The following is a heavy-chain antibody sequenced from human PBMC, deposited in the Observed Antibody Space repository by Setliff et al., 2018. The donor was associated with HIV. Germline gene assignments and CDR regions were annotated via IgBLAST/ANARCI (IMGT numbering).Heavy chain of an antibody. V-gene: IGHV3-48*03. J-gene: IGHJ4*02. CDR3: APLVGATGAPSY. CDR1: GFTLSDYE. D-gene: IGHD1-26*01. Sequence: PGGSLRLSCAASGFTLSDYEMNWVRQAPGKGLEWVSSISGRGGSTYYADSVKGRFTISRDNAKNSLYLQMDSLRAEDTAVYYCAPLVGATGAPSYWGQGTLVTVSS. CDR2: ISGRGGST.